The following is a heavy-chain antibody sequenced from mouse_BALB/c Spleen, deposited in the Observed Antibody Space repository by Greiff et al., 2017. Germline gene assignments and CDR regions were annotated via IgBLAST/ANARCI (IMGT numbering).Heavy chain of an antibody. Sequence: EVQLVESGGGLVQPGGSLKLSCAASGFTFSSYGMSWVRQTPDKRLELVATINSNGGSTYYPDSVKGRFTISRDNAKNTLYLQMSSLKSEDTAMYYCARDDGNYAYAMDYWGQGTSVTVSS. D-gene: IGHD2-1*01. CDR2: INSNGGST. J-gene: IGHJ4*01. V-gene: IGHV5-6-3*01. CDR1: GFTFSSYG. CDR3: ARDDGNYAYAMDY.